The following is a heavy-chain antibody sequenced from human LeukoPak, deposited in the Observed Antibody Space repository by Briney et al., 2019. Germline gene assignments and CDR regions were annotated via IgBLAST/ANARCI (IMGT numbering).Heavy chain of an antibody. J-gene: IGHJ6*03. V-gene: IGHV4-59*01. CDR2: IYYSGST. D-gene: IGHD2-21*01. CDR3: ARMYYGGGGEFYYYYSMDL. CDR1: GVPISSYY. Sequence: PSETVSLTCTVSGVPISSYYWICMPEPPGKALECIGYIYYSGSTNYNPSLKSPATISVDTSKNQFSLKLSSVTAADSAVYYYARMYYGGGGEFYYYYSMDLWGKGTTVTVSS.